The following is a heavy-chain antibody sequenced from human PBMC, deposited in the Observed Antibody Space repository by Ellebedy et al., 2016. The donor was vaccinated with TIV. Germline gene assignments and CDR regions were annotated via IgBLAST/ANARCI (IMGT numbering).Heavy chain of an antibody. CDR2: ISTSSSTI. V-gene: IGHV3-48*02. Sequence: GESLKISCAASGFTFSSYSMNWVRQAPGKGLAWVSSISTSSSTIYYADSVKGRFTISRDNAKNSLYLQMNSLRDEDTAVYYCARQEHITMIVVVIGAFDIWGQGTMVTVSS. CDR3: ARQEHITMIVVVIGAFDI. J-gene: IGHJ3*02. CDR1: GFTFSSYS. D-gene: IGHD3-22*01.